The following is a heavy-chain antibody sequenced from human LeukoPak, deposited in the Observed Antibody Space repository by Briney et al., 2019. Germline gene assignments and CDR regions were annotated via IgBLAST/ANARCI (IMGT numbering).Heavy chain of an antibody. CDR3: ARRTVRGVIKY. Sequence: PSETLSLTCAVYGGSFSGYYWSWIRQPPGKGLEWIGEINHSGSTNYNPSLKSRVTISVDTSKNQFSLKLSSVTAADTAVYYCARRTVRGVIKYWDQGTLVTVSS. D-gene: IGHD3-10*01. V-gene: IGHV4-34*01. CDR2: INHSGST. J-gene: IGHJ4*02. CDR1: GGSFSGYY.